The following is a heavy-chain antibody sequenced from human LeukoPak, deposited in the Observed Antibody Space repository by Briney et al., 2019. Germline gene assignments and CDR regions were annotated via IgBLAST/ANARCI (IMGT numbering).Heavy chain of an antibody. CDR3: ARVAVATTYFDY. D-gene: IGHD5-12*01. CDR2: IYSTGRS. CDR1: GGSISPYF. Sequence: SETLSLTCSVSGGSISPYFWSWLRQPAGKGREWIGRIYSTGRSTYNSSLESRVTMSVDKSKNQLSLNLTSVTAADTAVYYCARVAVATTYFDYWGQGTLVTVSS. J-gene: IGHJ4*02. V-gene: IGHV4-4*07.